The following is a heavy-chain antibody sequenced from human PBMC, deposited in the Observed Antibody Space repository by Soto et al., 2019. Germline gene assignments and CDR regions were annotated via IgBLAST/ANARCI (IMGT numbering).Heavy chain of an antibody. J-gene: IGHJ6*02. CDR1: GGSISSYY. CDR2: IYYSGST. CDR3: ARGTLLWFGELLLEFRSEYYYGMDV. Sequence: SETLSLTCTVSGGSISSYYWSWIRQPPGKGLEWIGYIYYSGSTNYNPSLKSRVTISVDTSKNQFSLKLSSVTAADTAVYYCARGTLLWFGELLLEFRSEYYYGMDVWGQGTTVTVSS. D-gene: IGHD3-10*01. V-gene: IGHV4-59*01.